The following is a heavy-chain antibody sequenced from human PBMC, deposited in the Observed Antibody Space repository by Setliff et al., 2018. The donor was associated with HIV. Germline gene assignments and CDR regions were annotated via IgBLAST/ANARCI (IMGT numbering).Heavy chain of an antibody. CDR3: ARDGLLVAGIRFDY. J-gene: IGHJ4*01. D-gene: IGHD6-19*01. CDR1: GGRFRTYA. V-gene: IGHV1-69*10. CDR2: IIPMLGTA. Sequence: SVKVSCKASGGRFRTYAISWVRQAPGQGLEWMGGIIPMLGTANYARDFQGKVTITADKSTSTAYMELTSLKFEDTAVYFCARDGLLVAGIRFDYWGQGTLVTVSS.